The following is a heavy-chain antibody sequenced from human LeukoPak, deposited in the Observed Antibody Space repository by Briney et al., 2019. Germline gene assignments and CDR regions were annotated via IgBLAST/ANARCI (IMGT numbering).Heavy chain of an antibody. CDR3: ARGGAYSSSSLDP. Sequence: GGSLRLSCAASGFTVSSNYMSWVRQAPGKGLEWVSVIYSGGSTYYADSVKGRFTISRHNSKNTLYLQMNSLRAEDTAAYYCARGGAYSSSSLDPWGQGTLVTVSS. CDR1: GFTVSSNY. J-gene: IGHJ5*02. CDR2: IYSGGST. D-gene: IGHD6-6*01. V-gene: IGHV3-53*04.